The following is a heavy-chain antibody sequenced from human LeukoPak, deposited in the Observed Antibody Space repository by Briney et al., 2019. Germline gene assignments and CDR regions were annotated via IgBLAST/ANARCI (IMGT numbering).Heavy chain of an antibody. J-gene: IGHJ4*02. CDR1: GGSISSGDYY. CDR3: ARARPGISHLDY. Sequence: PSQTLSLTCTVSGGSISSGDYYWSWIRQPPGKGLEWIEYIYYSGSTYYNPSLKSRVTISVDTSKNQFSLKLSSVTAADTAVYYCARARPGISHLDYWGQGTLVTVSS. CDR2: IYYSGST. V-gene: IGHV4-30-4*01. D-gene: IGHD1-1*01.